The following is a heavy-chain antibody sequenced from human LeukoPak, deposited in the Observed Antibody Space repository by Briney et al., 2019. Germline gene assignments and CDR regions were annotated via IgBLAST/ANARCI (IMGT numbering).Heavy chain of an antibody. CDR3: ARADTAMIDY. CDR2: IYYSGST. J-gene: IGHJ4*02. V-gene: IGHV4-31*03. D-gene: IGHD5-18*01. CDR1: GGSISSGGYY. Sequence: PSETLSLTCTVSGGSISSGGYYWSWIRQHPGKGLEWIGYIYYSGSTYYTPSLKSRVTISVDTSKNQFSLKLSSVTAADTAVYYCARADTAMIDYWGQGTLVTVSS.